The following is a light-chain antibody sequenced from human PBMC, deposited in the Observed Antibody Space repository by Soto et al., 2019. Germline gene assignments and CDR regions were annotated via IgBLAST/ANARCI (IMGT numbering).Light chain of an antibody. CDR3: QQYNSYPWT. CDR1: QSISSW. Sequence: DIQMTQSPSTLSASVGDRVTITCRASQSISSWFAWYQQKPGKAPKLLIYKASSLESGVPSRFSGSGSWTEFTLTISSLQTDDFATYYCQQYNSYPWTFGQGTKVEIK. CDR2: KAS. V-gene: IGKV1-5*03. J-gene: IGKJ1*01.